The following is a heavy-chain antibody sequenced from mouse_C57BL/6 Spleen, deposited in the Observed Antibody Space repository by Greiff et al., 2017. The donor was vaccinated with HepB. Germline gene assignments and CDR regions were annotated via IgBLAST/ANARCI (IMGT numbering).Heavy chain of an antibody. V-gene: IGHV7-3*01. CDR2: IRNKANGYTT. CDR3: ARYGTGRSYWYFDV. CDR1: GFTFTDYY. Sequence: EVKLVESGGGLVQPGGSLSLSCAASGFTFTDYYMSWVRQPPGKALEWLGFIRNKANGYTTEYSASVKGRFTISRDNSQSILYLQMNALRAEDSATYHCARYGTGRSYWYFDVWGTGTTVTVSS. D-gene: IGHD4-1*01. J-gene: IGHJ1*03.